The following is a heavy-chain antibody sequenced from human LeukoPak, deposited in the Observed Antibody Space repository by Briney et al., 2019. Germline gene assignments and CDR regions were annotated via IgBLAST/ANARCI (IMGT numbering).Heavy chain of an antibody. J-gene: IGHJ2*01. CDR1: GFTFSSNY. V-gene: IGHV3-53*01. D-gene: IGHD4-17*01. Sequence: PGGSLRLSCVASGFTFSSNYMSWVRQAPGKGLEWVSVIYRGGSTHYAGSVEGRFTISRDKSKNTVYLQLNSLRAEDTAVYYCARSPDYGDPYWYFDLWGRGTLVTVSS. CDR3: ARSPDYGDPYWYFDL. CDR2: IYRGGST.